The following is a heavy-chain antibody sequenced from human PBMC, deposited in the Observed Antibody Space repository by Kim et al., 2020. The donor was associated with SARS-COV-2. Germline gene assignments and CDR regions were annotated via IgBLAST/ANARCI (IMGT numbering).Heavy chain of an antibody. CDR2: INWNGGST. Sequence: GGSLRLSCAASGFTFDDYGMSWVRQAPGKGLEWVSGINWNGGSTGYADSVKGRFTISRDNAKNSLYLQMNSLRAEDTALYHCARVLKPPNPEKYSGYGYYYYYGMDVWGQGTTVTVSS. D-gene: IGHD5-12*01. V-gene: IGHV3-20*01. CDR1: GFTFDDYG. J-gene: IGHJ6*02. CDR3: ARVLKPPNPEKYSGYGYYYYYGMDV.